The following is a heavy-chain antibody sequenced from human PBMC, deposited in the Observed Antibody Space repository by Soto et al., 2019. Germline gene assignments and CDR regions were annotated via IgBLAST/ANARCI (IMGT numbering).Heavy chain of an antibody. CDR1: GGTFSSYA. J-gene: IGHJ5*02. V-gene: IGHV1-69*13. Sequence: SVKVSCKASGGTFSSYAISWVRQAPGQGLEWMGGIIPIFGTANYAQKFQGRVTITADESTSTAYMELSSLRSEDTAVYYCARVWAGGTSGWFDPWGQGTLVTVSS. D-gene: IGHD1-1*01. CDR2: IIPIFGTA. CDR3: ARVWAGGTSGWFDP.